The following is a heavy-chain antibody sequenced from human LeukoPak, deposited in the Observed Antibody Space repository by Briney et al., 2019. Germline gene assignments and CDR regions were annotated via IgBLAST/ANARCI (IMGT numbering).Heavy chain of an antibody. CDR2: INHSGST. CDR1: GGSFSGYY. Sequence: SETLSLTCAVYGGSFSGYYWSWIRQPPGKGLEWIGEINHSGSTNYNPSLKSRVTISVDTSKNQFSLKLSSVTAADTAVYYCASSSHYDSSGYYPLPSYWYFDLWGRGTLVTVSS. D-gene: IGHD3-22*01. J-gene: IGHJ2*01. V-gene: IGHV4-34*01. CDR3: ASSSHYDSSGYYPLPSYWYFDL.